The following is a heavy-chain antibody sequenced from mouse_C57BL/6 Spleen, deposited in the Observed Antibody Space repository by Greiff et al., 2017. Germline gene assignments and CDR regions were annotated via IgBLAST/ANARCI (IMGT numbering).Heavy chain of an antibody. D-gene: IGHD3-2*02. CDR2: IYPGSGST. CDR3: ARGGQLRLLFAY. CDR1: GYTFTSYW. V-gene: IGHV1-55*01. J-gene: IGHJ3*01. Sequence: VQLQQPGAELVKPGASVKMSCKASGYTFTSYWITWVKQRPGQGLEWIGDIYPGSGSTNYNEKFKSKATLTVDTSSSTAYMQLSSLTSEDSAVYYCARGGQLRLLFAYWGQGTLVTVYA.